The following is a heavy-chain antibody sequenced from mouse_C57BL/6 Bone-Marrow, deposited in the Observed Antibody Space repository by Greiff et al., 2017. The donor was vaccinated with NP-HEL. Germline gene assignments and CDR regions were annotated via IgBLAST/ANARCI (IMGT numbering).Heavy chain of an antibody. CDR3: ARSGTVFAY. Sequence: VQLQQSGPVLVKPGASVKMSCKASGYTFTDYYMNWVKQSHGKSLEWIGVINPYNGGTSYNQKFKGKATLTVDKSSSTAYMELNSLTSEDSAVYYCARSGTVFAYWGQGTLVTVSA. CDR2: INPYNGGT. CDR1: GYTFTDYY. J-gene: IGHJ3*01. V-gene: IGHV1-19*01. D-gene: IGHD1-1*01.